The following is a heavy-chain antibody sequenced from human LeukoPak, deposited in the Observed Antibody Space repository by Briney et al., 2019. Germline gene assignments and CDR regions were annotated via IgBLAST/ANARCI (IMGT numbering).Heavy chain of an antibody. J-gene: IGHJ6*02. CDR2: ISSSSVP. CDR3: ARDQTLNYGDYANPYYYYGMDV. D-gene: IGHD4-17*01. CDR1: GFTFSSYS. Sequence: GGSLRLSCAASGFTFSSYSMNWVRQAPGKGLEWVSYISSSSVPYYADSVKGRFTISRDNAKNSLYLQMNSLRAEDTAVYYCARDQTLNYGDYANPYYYYGMDVWGQGTTVTVSS. V-gene: IGHV3-48*04.